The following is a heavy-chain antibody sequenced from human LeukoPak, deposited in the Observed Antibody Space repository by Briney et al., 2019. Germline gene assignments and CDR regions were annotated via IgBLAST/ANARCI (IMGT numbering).Heavy chain of an antibody. Sequence: ASVKASCKLSGYTLTEVSVAWVRQAPGKGLEWMGGFDPEYGETVYTQKFQGRFTMTEDTSADTAYMELSSLKSEDTAVSYCTTEGHGYWGQGTLVTVSS. CDR2: FDPEYGET. CDR1: GYTLTEVS. J-gene: IGHJ4*02. V-gene: IGHV1-24*01. CDR3: TTEGHGY.